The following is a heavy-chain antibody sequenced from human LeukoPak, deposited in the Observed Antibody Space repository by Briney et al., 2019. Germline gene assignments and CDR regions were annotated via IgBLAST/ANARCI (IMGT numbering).Heavy chain of an antibody. D-gene: IGHD3-10*01. CDR1: GYTFSSYG. Sequence: ASVKVSCKASGYTFSSYGINWVRQAPGQGLEWMGWISVYLGKTEYAQKFLDRVTMTTDTSTSTAYMEMRSLRSDDTAVYYCAGDWLPYYRSGAALDPWGQGTLVTVSS. CDR2: ISVYLGKT. V-gene: IGHV1-18*04. J-gene: IGHJ5*02. CDR3: AGDWLPYYRSGAALDP.